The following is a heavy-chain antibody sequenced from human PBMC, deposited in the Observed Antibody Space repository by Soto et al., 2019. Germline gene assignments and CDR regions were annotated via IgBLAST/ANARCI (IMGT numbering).Heavy chain of an antibody. J-gene: IGHJ6*02. Sequence: WGSLRLSCAASGFTVSSNYMSWVRQAPGKGLEWVSVIYSVGSTYYADSVKGRFTISRDNSKNTLYLQMNSLRAEDTAVYYCARVGSSSPVSGHGIDVWGQVNXVAASS. CDR1: GFTVSSNY. CDR2: IYSVGST. D-gene: IGHD6-6*01. V-gene: IGHV3-53*01. CDR3: ARVGSSSPVSGHGIDV.